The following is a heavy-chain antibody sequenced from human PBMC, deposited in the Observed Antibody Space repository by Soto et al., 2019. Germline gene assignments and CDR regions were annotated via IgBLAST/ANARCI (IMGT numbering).Heavy chain of an antibody. V-gene: IGHV1-2*02. J-gene: IGHJ6*02. D-gene: IGHD2-2*01. Sequence: QVQLVQSGAEVKKPGASVRVSCKASGYTFTDYYLHWVRQAPGQGLEWMGWINPITGDTKSTQKFQARVTMTRDTSIGTASLELTSLTSDDTPVYYSARVTSFQDGMDVWGQGTTVSVS. CDR1: GYTFTDYY. CDR3: ARVTSFQDGMDV. CDR2: INPITGDT.